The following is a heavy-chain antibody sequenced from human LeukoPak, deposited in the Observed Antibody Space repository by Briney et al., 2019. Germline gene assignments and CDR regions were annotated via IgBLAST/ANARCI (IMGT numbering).Heavy chain of an antibody. V-gene: IGHV3-23*01. D-gene: IGHD3-22*01. CDR3: AKGGGYYDSSGYDNWFDP. CDR2: ISGSGGST. J-gene: IGHJ5*02. Sequence: GGTLRLSCAASGFTFSSYGMSWVRQAPGKGLEWVSAISGSGGSTYYADSVKGRFTISRDNSKNTLYLQMNSLRAEDTAVYYCAKGGGYYDSSGYDNWFDPWGQGTLVTVSS. CDR1: GFTFSSYG.